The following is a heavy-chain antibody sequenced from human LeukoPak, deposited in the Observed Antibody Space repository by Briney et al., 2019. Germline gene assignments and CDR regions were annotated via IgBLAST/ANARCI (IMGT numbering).Heavy chain of an antibody. CDR2: INPNDGDT. CDR1: GYTFTGYY. Sequence: ASVKVSCKASGYTFTGYYMHWVRQAPGQGLEWMGWINPNDGDTNYAQKFQDRVSMTRDTSISTAYMHLSRLRSDDTAVYYCARSPHILTGENFDYWGQGTLLTVSS. CDR3: ARSPHILTGENFDY. J-gene: IGHJ4*02. D-gene: IGHD3-9*01. V-gene: IGHV1-2*02.